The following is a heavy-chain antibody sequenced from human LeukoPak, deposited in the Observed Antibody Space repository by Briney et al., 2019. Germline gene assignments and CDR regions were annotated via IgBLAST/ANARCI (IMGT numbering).Heavy chain of an antibody. J-gene: IGHJ4*02. Sequence: GGSLRLSCAASGFTFSSYAMSWVRQAPGKGLEWVSAISGSGGSTYYADSVKGRFTISRDNSKNTLYLQMNSLKTEDTAVYYCTTVSYYDSSGYPQQDWGQGTLVTVSS. V-gene: IGHV3-23*01. D-gene: IGHD3-22*01. CDR3: TTVSYYDSSGYPQQD. CDR2: ISGSGGST. CDR1: GFTFSSYA.